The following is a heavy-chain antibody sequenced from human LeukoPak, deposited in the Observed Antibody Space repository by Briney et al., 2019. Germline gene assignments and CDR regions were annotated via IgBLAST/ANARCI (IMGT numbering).Heavy chain of an antibody. D-gene: IGHD3-22*01. J-gene: IGHJ3*02. CDR1: GFTFSSYW. CDR3: AKFSYYYDSSGYSLGAFDI. Sequence: QSGGSLRLSCAASGFTFSSYWMHWVRQAPGKGLEWVSAISGSGGSTYYADSVKGRFTISRDNSKNTLYLQMNSLRAEDTAVYYCAKFSYYYDSSGYSLGAFDIWGQGTMVTVSS. V-gene: IGHV3-23*01. CDR2: ISGSGGST.